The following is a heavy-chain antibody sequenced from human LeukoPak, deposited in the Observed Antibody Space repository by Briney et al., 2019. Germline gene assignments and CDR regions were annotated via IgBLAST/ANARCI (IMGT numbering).Heavy chain of an antibody. V-gene: IGHV3-66*01. CDR3: ATDGLPIVGATRGDY. CDR1: GFTFSSYA. CDR2: IYSGGST. D-gene: IGHD1-26*01. J-gene: IGHJ4*02. Sequence: GGSLRLSCAASGFTFSSYAMSWVRQAPGKGLEWVSLIYSGGSTYYADSVKGRFTISRDNAKNTLYLQMNSLRAEDTAVYYCATDGLPIVGATRGDYWGQGTLVTVSS.